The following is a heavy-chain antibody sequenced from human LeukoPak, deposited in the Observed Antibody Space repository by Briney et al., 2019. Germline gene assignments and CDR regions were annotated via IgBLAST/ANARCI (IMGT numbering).Heavy chain of an antibody. CDR2: IIPIFGIA. CDR1: GGTFSSYA. J-gene: IGHJ6*02. CDR3: ASVMVVAATPNYYYYGMDV. D-gene: IGHD2-15*01. V-gene: IGHV1-69*04. Sequence: SVKVSCKASGGTFSSYAISWVRQAPGQGLEWMGRIIPIFGIANYAQKFQGRVTITADKSTSTAYMELSSLRSEDTAVYYCASVMVVAATPNYYYYGMDVWGQGTTVTVSS.